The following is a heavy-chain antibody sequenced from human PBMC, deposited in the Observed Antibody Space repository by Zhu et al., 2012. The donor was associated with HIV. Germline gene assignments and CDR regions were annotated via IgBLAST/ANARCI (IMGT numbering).Heavy chain of an antibody. Sequence: QVQLQESGPRLVRPSETLSLTCTVSGGSISSHFWTWIRQPPGKGLEWIGNVYFSGGTKYNPSLESRVTISIDMSKNHFSLELTSVTAADTAVYYCARDRDYDILSGAFDSWGQGTLVTVSS. V-gene: IGHV4-59*11. CDR1: GGSISSHF. D-gene: IGHD3-9*01. CDR2: VYFSGGT. CDR3: ARDRDYDILSGAFDS. J-gene: IGHJ5*01.